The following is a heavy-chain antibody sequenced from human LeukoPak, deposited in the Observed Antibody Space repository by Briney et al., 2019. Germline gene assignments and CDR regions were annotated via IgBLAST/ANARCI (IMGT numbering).Heavy chain of an antibody. CDR3: ARGRPITMVRGALDY. CDR2: IWYDGSNK. D-gene: IGHD3-10*01. CDR1: GFTFSSYG. J-gene: IGHJ4*02. V-gene: IGHV3-33*01. Sequence: GGSLRLSCAASGFTFSSYGMHWVRQAPGKGLEWVAVIWYDGSNKYYADSVKGRFTISRDNSKTPLYLQMNSLRAEDTAVYYCARGRPITMVRGALDYWGQGTLVTVSS.